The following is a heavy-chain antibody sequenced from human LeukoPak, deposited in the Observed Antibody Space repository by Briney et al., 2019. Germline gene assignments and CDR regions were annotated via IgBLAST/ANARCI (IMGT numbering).Heavy chain of an antibody. J-gene: IGHJ4*02. V-gene: IGHV1-69*13. CDR1: GGTFSSYV. CDR2: IIPIFDTA. D-gene: IGHD3-10*01. CDR3: ARGAYYYGSGDSTREENYFDY. Sequence: GASVKVSCKASGGTFSSYVISWVRQAPGQGLEWMGGIIPIFDTANYAHKFQGRVTISADESTSTAYMELSSLRSEDTAVYYCARGAYYYGSGDSTREENYFDYWGQGTLVTVSS.